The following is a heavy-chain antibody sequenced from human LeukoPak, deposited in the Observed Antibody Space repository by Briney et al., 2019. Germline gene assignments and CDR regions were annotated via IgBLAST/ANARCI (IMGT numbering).Heavy chain of an antibody. J-gene: IGHJ5*02. CDR2: INYGGNT. CDR1: GRSISSSAYH. D-gene: IGHD3-22*01. Sequence: SETLSLTCTVSGRSISSSAYHWAWIRQPPGKGLEWIGTINYGGNTYYNLSLKSRVIIFLDTSKNQFSLKLSTVTAADTAVYYCAREGDYYDSSGYYWFDPWGQGTLVTVSS. V-gene: IGHV4-39*02. CDR3: AREGDYYDSSGYYWFDP.